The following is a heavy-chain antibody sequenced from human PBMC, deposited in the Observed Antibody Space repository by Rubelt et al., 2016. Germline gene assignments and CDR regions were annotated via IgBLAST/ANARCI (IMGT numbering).Heavy chain of an antibody. CDR1: GGSISNYY. CDR2: IFYSGST. CDR3: ASRYCAGGSCYFYPEYHLDY. V-gene: IGHV4-59*04. Sequence: QVQLQESGPGLVKPSETLSLTCTVSGGSISNYYWSWIRQPPGKGLEWIGYIFYSGSTYYNPSLKSRVTISVDTSKNQFSLRLSSLTPADTALYYCASRYCAGGSCYFYPEYHLDYWGQGTLVSVSP. D-gene: IGHD2-15*01. J-gene: IGHJ4*02.